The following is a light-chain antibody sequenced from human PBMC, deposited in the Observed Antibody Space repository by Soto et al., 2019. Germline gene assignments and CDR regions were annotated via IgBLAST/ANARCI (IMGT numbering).Light chain of an antibody. J-gene: IGLJ1*01. Sequence: QSVLTRPPSASGTPGQRVTISCSGSSSNIGSNTVNWYQQLPGTAPKLLIYSNNQRPSGVPDRFSGSKSGTSASLAISGLQAEDEAAYYCAAWDESLNGYVFGNGTKVTVL. CDR3: AAWDESLNGYV. CDR1: SSNIGSNT. CDR2: SNN. V-gene: IGLV1-44*01.